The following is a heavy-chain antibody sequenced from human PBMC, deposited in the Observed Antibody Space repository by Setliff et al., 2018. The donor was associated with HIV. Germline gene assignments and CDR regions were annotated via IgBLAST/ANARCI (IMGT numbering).Heavy chain of an antibody. CDR2: VDPEDGET. J-gene: IGHJ1*01. CDR1: GYTFTTYG. D-gene: IGHD3-10*01. CDR3: ATANTNYYGSGSYPSEYFQH. Sequence: GASVKVSCKPSGYTFTTYGLSWVRQAPGKGLEWMGLVDPEDGETIYAEKFQGRVTITADTSTDTAYMELSSLRSEDTAVYYCATANTNYYGSGSYPSEYFQHWGQGTLVTVSS. V-gene: IGHV1-69-2*01.